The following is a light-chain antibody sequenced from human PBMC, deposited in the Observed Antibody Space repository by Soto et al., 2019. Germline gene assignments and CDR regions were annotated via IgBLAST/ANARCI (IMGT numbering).Light chain of an antibody. CDR2: DAA. Sequence: EIVMTQSPGTLSVSPGERATLSCRASKSVNGNLAWYQQKPGQSPRLLIYDAATRATDIPARFSGSGSGTKFTLTISSLQSEDFAVYYCQQYNDWPRTFGQGTKVEIK. CDR3: QQYNDWPRT. CDR1: KSVNGN. V-gene: IGKV3-15*01. J-gene: IGKJ1*01.